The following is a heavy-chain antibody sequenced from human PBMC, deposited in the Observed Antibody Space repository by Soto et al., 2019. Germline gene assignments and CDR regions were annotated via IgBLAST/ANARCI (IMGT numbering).Heavy chain of an antibody. V-gene: IGHV3-7*01. CDR2: IKQDGSEK. D-gene: IGHD3-16*02. CDR3: ARDSAFGGVIVLDY. CDR1: GFTFSSYW. J-gene: IGHJ4*02. Sequence: EVQLVESGGGLVQPGGSLRLSCAASGFTFSSYWMSWVRQAPGKGLEWVANIKQDGSEKYYVDSVKGRFTISRDNAKNSLHLQMNSLRAEDTAVYYCARDSAFGGVIVLDYWGQGTLVTVSS.